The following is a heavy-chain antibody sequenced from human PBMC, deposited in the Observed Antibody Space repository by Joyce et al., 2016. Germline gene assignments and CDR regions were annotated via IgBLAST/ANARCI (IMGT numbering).Heavy chain of an antibody. Sequence: QVQLVESGGGVVQPGRSLRLSCAASGFTFSSFGMQWVRRAPGKGLKWVAVIWYDGNKKYYADSVKCRFTISGDNAQNSLYLQMNSLRVEDTAVYYGARGAMVRGVDVDYWGQGTLVTVSS. J-gene: IGHJ4*02. D-gene: IGHD3-10*01. CDR1: GFTFSSFG. CDR3: ARGAMVRGVDVDY. CDR2: IWYDGNKK. V-gene: IGHV3-33*04.